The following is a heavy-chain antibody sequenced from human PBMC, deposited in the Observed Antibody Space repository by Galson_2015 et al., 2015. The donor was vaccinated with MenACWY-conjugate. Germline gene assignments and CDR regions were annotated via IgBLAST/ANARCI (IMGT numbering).Heavy chain of an antibody. Sequence: KVSCKASGYTFTNYAMHWVRQAPGQRLEWMGWINAGNGNTKYSQKFQGRVTITSDTSASTAYMELSSLRSEDTAVYYCAREIVVAPAASWGDYYYGMDVWGQGTTVTVSS. D-gene: IGHD2-2*01. CDR3: AREIVVAPAASWGDYYYGMDV. CDR2: INAGNGNT. J-gene: IGHJ6*02. CDR1: GYTFTNYA. V-gene: IGHV1-3*01.